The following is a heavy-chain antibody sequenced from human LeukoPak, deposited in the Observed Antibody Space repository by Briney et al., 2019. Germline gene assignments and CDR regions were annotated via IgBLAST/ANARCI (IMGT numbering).Heavy chain of an antibody. V-gene: IGHV1-2*02. CDR3: ARGAWELLGDDY. Sequence: ASVKVSCKASGYTFTGYYMHWVRQAPGQGLEWMGWINPNSGGTNFAQKFQGRVTMTRDTSINTAYMELSRLRSDDTAVYYCARGAWELLGDDYWGQGTLVTVSS. D-gene: IGHD1-26*01. J-gene: IGHJ4*02. CDR1: GYTFTGYY. CDR2: INPNSGGT.